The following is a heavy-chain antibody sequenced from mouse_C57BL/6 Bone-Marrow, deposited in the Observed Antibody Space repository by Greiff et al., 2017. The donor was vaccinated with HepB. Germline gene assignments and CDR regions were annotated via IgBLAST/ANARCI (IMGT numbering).Heavy chain of an antibody. CDR1: GYTFTDYN. CDR3: AREGGYMPFAY. Sequence: VQLQQSGPELVKPGASVKMSCKASGYTFTDYNMHWVKQSHGKSLEWIGYINPNNGGTSYNQKFKGKATLTVNKSSSTAYMELRSLTSEDYAVYYCAREGGYMPFAYWGQGTLVTVSA. CDR2: INPNNGGT. V-gene: IGHV1-22*01. D-gene: IGHD1-3*01. J-gene: IGHJ3*01.